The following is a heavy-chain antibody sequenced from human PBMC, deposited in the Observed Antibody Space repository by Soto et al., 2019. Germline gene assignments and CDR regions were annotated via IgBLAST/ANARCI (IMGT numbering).Heavy chain of an antibody. Sequence: GGSLRLSCTASGFTFGDYAMSWFRQAPGKGLEWVGFIRSKAYGGTTEYAASVKGRFTISRDDSKSIAYLQMNSLKTEDTAVYYCTRTPFGILTGYYPYYFDYWGQGTLVTVS. J-gene: IGHJ4*02. V-gene: IGHV3-49*03. CDR2: IRSKAYGGTT. CDR3: TRTPFGILTGYYPYYFDY. CDR1: GFTFGDYA. D-gene: IGHD3-9*01.